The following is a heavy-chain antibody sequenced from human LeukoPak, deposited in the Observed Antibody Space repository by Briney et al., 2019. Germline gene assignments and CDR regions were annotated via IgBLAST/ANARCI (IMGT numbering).Heavy chain of an antibody. J-gene: IGHJ4*02. V-gene: IGHV4-38-2*01. CDR1: GYSISIAYY. CDR3: ARYDSRGSGSTQLEY. CDR2: TFRGGST. Sequence: PSETLSLTCAVSGYSISIAYYWGWIRQPPGKGLEWIGRTFRGGSTSYNPSLKSRLTMSMDTSKNQFSLQLTSVTAADTAVYYCARYDSRGSGSTQLEYWGQGILVTISS. D-gene: IGHD3-3*01.